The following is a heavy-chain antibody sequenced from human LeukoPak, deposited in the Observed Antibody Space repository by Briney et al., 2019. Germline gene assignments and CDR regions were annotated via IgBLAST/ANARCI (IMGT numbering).Heavy chain of an antibody. D-gene: IGHD2-15*01. V-gene: IGHV3-74*01. J-gene: IGHJ4*02. Sequence: GGSLRLSCAASGFIFSSYWMHWVRQAPGKGLVWVSRINSDGSSTSYADSVKSRFTISRDNAKNTLYLQMNSLRAEDTAVYYCARDPRDIVVVVSADYWGQGTLVTVSS. CDR2: INSDGSST. CDR1: GFIFSSYW. CDR3: ARDPRDIVVVVSADY.